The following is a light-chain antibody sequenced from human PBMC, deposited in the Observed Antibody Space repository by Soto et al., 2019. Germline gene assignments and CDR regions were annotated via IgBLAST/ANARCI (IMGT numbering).Light chain of an antibody. CDR2: KAS. J-gene: IGKJ1*01. CDR1: QTISSW. V-gene: IGKV1-5*03. Sequence: IQMTQFPSTLSGSVGDRVTITCRASQTISSWLAWYQQKPGKAPKLVIYKASTLKSGVPSRFSGSGSGTDFTLTISSLKPDDFATYYCQHYNSYSEAFGQGTKVEIK. CDR3: QHYNSYSEA.